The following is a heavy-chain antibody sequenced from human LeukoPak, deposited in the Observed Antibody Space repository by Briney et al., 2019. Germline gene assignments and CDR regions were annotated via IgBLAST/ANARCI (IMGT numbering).Heavy chain of an antibody. CDR1: GGSFSGYY. D-gene: IGHD1-14*01. V-gene: IGHV4-34*01. J-gene: IGHJ4*02. CDR3: ARGRSSRNRPRLDY. Sequence: SGTLSLTCAVYGGSFSGYYWSWIRQPPGKGLEWIGEINHSGSTNYNPSLKSRVTISVDTSKNQFSLKLSSVTAADTAVHYCARGRSSRNRPRLDYWGQGTLVTVSS. CDR2: INHSGST.